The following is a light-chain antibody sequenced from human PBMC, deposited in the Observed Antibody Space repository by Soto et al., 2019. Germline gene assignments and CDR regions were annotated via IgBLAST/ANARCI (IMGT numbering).Light chain of an antibody. CDR3: ISYTSSSTQVL. CDR1: SSDVGGYNY. J-gene: IGLJ2*01. V-gene: IGLV2-14*01. Sequence: QSVLTQPASVSGSPGQSITISCTGTSSDVGGYNYVSWYQQHPGKAPKLMIYEVSNRPSGVSNHFSGSKSGNTASLTISGLQAEDEADYYCISYTSSSTQVLFGGGTKLTVL. CDR2: EVS.